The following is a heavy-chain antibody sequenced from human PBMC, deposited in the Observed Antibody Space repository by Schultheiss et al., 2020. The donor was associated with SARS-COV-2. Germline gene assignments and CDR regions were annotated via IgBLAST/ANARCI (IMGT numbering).Heavy chain of an antibody. CDR1: GFTFSSYW. J-gene: IGHJ4*02. D-gene: IGHD6-19*01. V-gene: IGHV3-74*01. Sequence: GGSLRLSCAASGFTFSSYWMHWVRQAPGKGLVWVSRINSDGSSTSYADSVKGRFTISRDNAKNTLYLQMNSLRAEDTAVYYCARSGYSSGWYRPGYLDYWGQGTLVTVSS. CDR3: ARSGYSSGWYRPGYLDY. CDR2: INSDGSST.